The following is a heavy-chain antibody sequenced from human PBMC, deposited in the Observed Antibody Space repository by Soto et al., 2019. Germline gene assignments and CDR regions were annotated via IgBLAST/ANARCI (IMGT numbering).Heavy chain of an antibody. CDR2: IYYVGST. J-gene: IGHJ6*02. CDR1: GGSITTSSYF. Sequence: SETLSLTCTVSGGSITTSSYFWSWIRQPPGKGLEWIGDIYYVGSTYYNPSLKSRVTISVDRSKNQFSLKLSSVTAADTAVYYCARVPDVWGQGTTVTVSS. CDR3: ARVPDV. V-gene: IGHV4-39*07.